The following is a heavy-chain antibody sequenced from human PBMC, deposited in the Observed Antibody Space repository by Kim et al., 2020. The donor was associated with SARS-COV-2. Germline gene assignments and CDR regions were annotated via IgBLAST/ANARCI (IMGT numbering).Heavy chain of an antibody. J-gene: IGHJ6*02. D-gene: IGHD1-26*01. CDR3: ARGRGSYYYYCMDV. V-gene: IGHV4-34*01. Sequence: PTLKSRVTISGDTSKNQFSLTLSSVTAADTAVYYCARGRGSYYYYCMDVWGQGTTVTVSS.